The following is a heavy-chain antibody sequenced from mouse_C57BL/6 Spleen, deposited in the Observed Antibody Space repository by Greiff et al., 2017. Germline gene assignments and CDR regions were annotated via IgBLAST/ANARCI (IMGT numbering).Heavy chain of an antibody. CDR3: ARWYYGRYFDV. V-gene: IGHV1-69*01. D-gene: IGHD1-1*01. Sequence: QVQLQQPGAELVMPGASVKLSCKASGYTFTSYWMHWVKQRPGQGLEWIGEIDPSDSYTNYNQKFKGKSTLTVDKSSSTAYMQLSSLTSEDSAVYYCARWYYGRYFDVWGTGTTVTVSS. CDR1: GYTFTSYW. J-gene: IGHJ1*03. CDR2: IDPSDSYT.